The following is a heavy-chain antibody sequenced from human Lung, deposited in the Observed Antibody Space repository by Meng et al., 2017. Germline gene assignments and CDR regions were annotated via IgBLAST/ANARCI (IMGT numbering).Heavy chain of an antibody. CDR1: GYTFTSYA. CDR3: ARERGVGATHWFDP. D-gene: IGHD1-26*01. CDR2: ITAGGGNK. J-gene: IGHJ5*02. V-gene: IGHV1-3*01. Sequence: VQLVQSGADLKRPGASATLACQASGYTFTSYAVHWVRQAPGPGPEWMGWITAGGGNKRYSRTFEARLSITLNTPATTVYMDLTNLRSEDTAVYYCARERGVGATHWFDPWGQGTLVTVSS.